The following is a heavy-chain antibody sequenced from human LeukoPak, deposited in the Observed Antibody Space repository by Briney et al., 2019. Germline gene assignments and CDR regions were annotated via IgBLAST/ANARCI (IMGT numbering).Heavy chain of an antibody. V-gene: IGHV5-51*01. J-gene: IGHJ4*02. CDR3: ARGIAGYNSRGFDY. CDR2: IYPGDSDT. D-gene: IGHD3-10*01. CDR1: GYLFSNYW. Sequence: GESLQISCRGSGYLFSNYWIAWVRQMPGKGLEWMGIIYPGDSDTRYSPSFQGQVTISAGKSISTTSLQWSSLKASDTAIYYCARGIAGYNSRGFDYWGQGTLVTVSS.